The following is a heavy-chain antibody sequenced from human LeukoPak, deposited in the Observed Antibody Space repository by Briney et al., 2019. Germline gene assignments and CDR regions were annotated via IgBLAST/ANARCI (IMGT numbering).Heavy chain of an antibody. V-gene: IGHV3-30-3*01. Sequence: GGSLRLSCAASGFTFSSYAMHWVRQAPGKGLEWVAVISYDGSNKYYADSVKGRFTISRDNSKNTLYLQMNSLRAEDTAVYYCAKDRYKTMINDAFDIWGQGTMVTVSS. CDR2: ISYDGSNK. CDR1: GFTFSSYA. J-gene: IGHJ3*02. CDR3: AKDRYKTMINDAFDI. D-gene: IGHD1-1*01.